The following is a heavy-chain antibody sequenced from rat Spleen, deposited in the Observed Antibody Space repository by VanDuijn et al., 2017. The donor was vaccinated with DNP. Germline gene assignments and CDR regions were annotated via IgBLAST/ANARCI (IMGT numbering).Heavy chain of an antibody. CDR3: TRDGQLGGY. CDR2: MWYDGDT. J-gene: IGHJ2*01. Sequence: QVQLTESGPGLVQPSETLSLTCTVSGFSLTTYSVSWVRQPSGKGPEWMGKMWYDGDTAYNSALKSRLSISRDTSKSQVFLKMNSLQTEDTAIYFCTRDGQLGGYWGQGVMVTVSS. CDR1: GFSLTTYS. D-gene: IGHD5-1*01. V-gene: IGHV2-15*01.